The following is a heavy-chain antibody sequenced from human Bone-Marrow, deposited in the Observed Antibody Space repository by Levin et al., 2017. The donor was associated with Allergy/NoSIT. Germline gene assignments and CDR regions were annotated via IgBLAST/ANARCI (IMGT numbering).Heavy chain of an antibody. J-gene: IGHJ6*02. Sequence: GGSLRLSCAASGFTFTNYGMHWVRQAPGKGLEWVAFLSYDGKNEYYAESVKGRFTISRDNVKDRLFLQLNSLRADDTAVYFCAKDPCSSATCYGSYYYFDGMDVWGRGTTVTVSS. V-gene: IGHV3-30*02. CDR3: AKDPCSSATCYGSYYYFDGMDV. CDR1: GFTFTNYG. CDR2: LSYDGKNE. D-gene: IGHD2-2*01.